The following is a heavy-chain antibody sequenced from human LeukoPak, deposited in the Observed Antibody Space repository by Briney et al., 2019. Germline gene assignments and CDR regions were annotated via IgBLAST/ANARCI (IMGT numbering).Heavy chain of an antibody. CDR3: AKDPLGKSGWYDLDY. V-gene: IGHV3-23*01. CDR2: ISGSGGST. CDR1: GFTFSSYE. Sequence: GGSLRLSCAASGFTFSSYEMNWVRQAPGKGLEWVSAISGSGGSTYYAESVKGRFTISRDNSNNTLYLQMNSLRAEDTAIYYCAKDPLGKSGWYDLDYWGQGTLVTVSS. D-gene: IGHD6-19*01. J-gene: IGHJ4*02.